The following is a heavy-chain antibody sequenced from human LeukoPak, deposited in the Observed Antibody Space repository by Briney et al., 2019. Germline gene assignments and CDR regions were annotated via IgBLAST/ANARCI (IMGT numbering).Heavy chain of an antibody. CDR2: ISYDGSNK. D-gene: IGHD5-18*01. J-gene: IGHJ4*02. V-gene: IGHV3-30*18. CDR1: GFTFSSYG. Sequence: PGRSLRLSCAASGFTFSSYGMHWVRQAPGKGLEWVAVISYDGSNKYYADSVKGRFTISRDNSKNTLYLQMNSLRAEDTAMYYCAKRGGYSYGYEFDYWGQGTLVTVSS. CDR3: AKRGGYSYGYEFDY.